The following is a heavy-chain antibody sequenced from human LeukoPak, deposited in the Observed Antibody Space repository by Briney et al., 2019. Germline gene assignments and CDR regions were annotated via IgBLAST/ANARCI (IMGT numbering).Heavy chain of an antibody. Sequence: GASVKVSCKASGYTFTSYYMHWVRQAPGQGLEWMGIINPSGGSTSYAQKFQGRVTMTRDMSTSTVYMELSSLRSEDTAVYYCARDTAIFGVVITYGRFDYWGQGTLVTVSS. V-gene: IGHV1-46*01. D-gene: IGHD3-3*01. CDR3: ARDTAIFGVVITYGRFDY. CDR2: INPSGGST. CDR1: GYTFTSYY. J-gene: IGHJ4*02.